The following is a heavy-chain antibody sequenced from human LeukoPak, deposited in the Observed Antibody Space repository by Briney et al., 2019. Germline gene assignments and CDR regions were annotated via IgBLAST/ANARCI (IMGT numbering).Heavy chain of an antibody. CDR3: ATAPLSTTYSFTWEHDY. J-gene: IGHJ4*02. CDR1: GFTFSSYG. D-gene: IGHD1/OR15-1a*01. CDR2: IYTDGNT. V-gene: IGHV3-66*01. Sequence: GGSLRLSCAASGFTFSSYGMHWVRQAPGKGLEWVSVIYTDGNTYYADSVKGRFTISRNNSKNTLYLQMNSLRAEDTAVYYCATAPLSTTYSFTWEHDYWGQGTLVTVSS.